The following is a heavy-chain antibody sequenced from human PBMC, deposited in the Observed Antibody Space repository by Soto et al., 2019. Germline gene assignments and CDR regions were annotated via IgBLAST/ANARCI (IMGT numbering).Heavy chain of an antibody. CDR1: GYGFTTYG. D-gene: IGHD1-1*01. Sequence: QVHLVQSGAEVKKPGASVKVSCKGSGYGFTTYGITWVRQAPGQGLEWMAWISAHNGNTNYAQKLQGRVTVTRDTSTSTAYMDLRSLRPDDTAVYYCARGRYGDYWGQGALVTVSS. CDR3: ARGRYGDY. J-gene: IGHJ4*02. CDR2: ISAHNGNT. V-gene: IGHV1-18*01.